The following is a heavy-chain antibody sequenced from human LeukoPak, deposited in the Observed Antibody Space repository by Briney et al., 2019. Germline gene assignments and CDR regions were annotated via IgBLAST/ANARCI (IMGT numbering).Heavy chain of an antibody. V-gene: IGHV4-59*08. Sequence: KPSETLSLSCTVSGGSISSYYWSGIRQPPGKGLEWIGYIYYSGSTNYNPSLKSRVTISVDTSKNQFSLKLSSVTAADTAVYYCARREVVVTYDAFDIWGQGTMVTVSS. D-gene: IGHD3-22*01. CDR2: IYYSGST. CDR1: GGSISSYY. J-gene: IGHJ3*02. CDR3: ARREVVVTYDAFDI.